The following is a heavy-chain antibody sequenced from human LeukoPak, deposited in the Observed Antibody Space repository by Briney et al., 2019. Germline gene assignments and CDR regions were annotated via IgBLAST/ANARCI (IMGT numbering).Heavy chain of an antibody. Sequence: SETLSLTCTVSGGSISSYYWSWIRQPAGEGLRWIGRIYSSGSTNYNPSLKSRVTMSVDTSKNPFSLKLSSVTAADTAVYYCARDSGSYSFDYWGQGTLVAVSS. V-gene: IGHV4-4*07. J-gene: IGHJ4*02. CDR2: IYSSGST. CDR1: GGSISSYY. D-gene: IGHD1-26*01. CDR3: ARDSGSYSFDY.